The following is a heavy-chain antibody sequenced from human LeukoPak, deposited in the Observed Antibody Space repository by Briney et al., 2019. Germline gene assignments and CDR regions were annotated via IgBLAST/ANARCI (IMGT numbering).Heavy chain of an antibody. J-gene: IGHJ4*02. Sequence: SETLSLTCTVSGGSISSYYWSWIRQPPGKGLEWIGYIYYSGSTNYNPSLKSRVTISVDTSKNQFSLKLSSVTAADTAVYYCARARDGILPHYWGQGTLVTVSS. V-gene: IGHV4-59*01. CDR3: ARARDGILPHY. CDR1: GGSISSYY. D-gene: IGHD2-21*02. CDR2: IYYSGST.